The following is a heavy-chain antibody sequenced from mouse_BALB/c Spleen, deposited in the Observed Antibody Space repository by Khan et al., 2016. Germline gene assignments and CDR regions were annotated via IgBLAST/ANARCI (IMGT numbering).Heavy chain of an antibody. Sequence: QIQLVQSGPELKKPGETVRISCKASGYTFTTAGMQWVQKMPGKGLKWIGWINTHSGVPKYAEDFKGRFAFSLETSASTAYLQIRNLKNEDTATYFFARTVGNYGYFDYWGQGTTLTVSS. CDR2: INTHSGVP. V-gene: IGHV9-4*02. D-gene: IGHD2-1*01. CDR3: ARTVGNYGYFDY. CDR1: GYTFTTAG. J-gene: IGHJ2*01.